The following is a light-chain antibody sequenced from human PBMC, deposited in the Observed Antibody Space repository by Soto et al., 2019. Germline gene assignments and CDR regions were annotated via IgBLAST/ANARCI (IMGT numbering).Light chain of an antibody. Sequence: DIQMTQSPSSLSASVGDRVTITCRSSQGIGNDLGWFQQKPGKAPRLLIYAASNLHTGVPFRFSGRGSGTEFTLTISSLQPEDFATYFCLQHNGFPRTFGQGTKVEI. J-gene: IGKJ1*01. V-gene: IGKV1-17*01. CDR1: QGIGND. CDR3: LQHNGFPRT. CDR2: AAS.